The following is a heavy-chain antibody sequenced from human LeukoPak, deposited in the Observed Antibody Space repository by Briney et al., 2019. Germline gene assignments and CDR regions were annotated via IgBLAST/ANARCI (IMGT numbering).Heavy chain of an antibody. Sequence: PGGSLRLSCSASGFTFSRYGMHWVRQAPGKGLEYISTISSSGGSTYYAESVKGRFSISRDTSKNTLYLQMSSLTPEDTAVYYCVTGGVYSKDGMDGWGQGTTVTVSS. CDR1: GFTFSRYG. V-gene: IGHV3-64D*09. CDR3: VTGGVYSKDGMDG. D-gene: IGHD2-8*01. J-gene: IGHJ6*02. CDR2: ISSSGGST.